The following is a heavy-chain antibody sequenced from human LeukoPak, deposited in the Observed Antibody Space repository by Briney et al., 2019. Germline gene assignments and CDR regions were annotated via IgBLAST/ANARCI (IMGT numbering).Heavy chain of an antibody. D-gene: IGHD3-22*01. Sequence: PGGSLRLSCAASGFTFSTFAMVWVRQPPGKGLEWVSSIFPSGGEIHYADSVKGRFTISRDNAKNSLYLQMNSLRAEDTAVYYCARVRYDGSGYYSIYDYWGQGTLVTVSS. CDR1: GFTFSTFA. J-gene: IGHJ4*02. CDR3: ARVRYDGSGYYSIYDY. V-gene: IGHV3-21*01. CDR2: IFPSGGEI.